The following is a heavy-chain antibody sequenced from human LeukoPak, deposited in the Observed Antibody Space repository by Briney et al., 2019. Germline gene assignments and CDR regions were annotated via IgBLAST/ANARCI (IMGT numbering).Heavy chain of an antibody. Sequence: ASVTVSCKASGYTFTSYDINWVRQATGQGLEWMGWMNPNSGNTGYAQKFQGRVTMTRNTSISTAYMELSSLRSEDTAVYYCARGRPKKGYCSSTSCYNYDYWGQGTLVTVSS. V-gene: IGHV1-8*01. D-gene: IGHD2-2*02. CDR1: GYTFTSYD. CDR2: MNPNSGNT. CDR3: ARGRPKKGYCSSTSCYNYDY. J-gene: IGHJ4*02.